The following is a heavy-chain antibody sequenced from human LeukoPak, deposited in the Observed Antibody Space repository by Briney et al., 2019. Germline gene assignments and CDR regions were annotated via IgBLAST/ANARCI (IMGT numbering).Heavy chain of an antibody. CDR3: ANSEGSYYYGMDV. Sequence: GRCLRLSCAASGFTFSSYGTDWVRQAPGKGLGWVAVISYDGSNQYYADSVRGRFTISRDNSKNTLYLQMNSLRAEDTAVYYWANSEGSYYYGMDVWGQGTTVTVSS. J-gene: IGHJ6*02. CDR2: ISYDGSNQ. CDR1: GFTFSSYG. V-gene: IGHV3-30*18.